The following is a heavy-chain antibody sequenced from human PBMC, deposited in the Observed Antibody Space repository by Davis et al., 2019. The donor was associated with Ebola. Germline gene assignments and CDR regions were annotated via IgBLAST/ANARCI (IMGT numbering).Heavy chain of an antibody. V-gene: IGHV3-23*01. CDR3: AKDSSPYYDFWSGQNFDY. J-gene: IGHJ4*02. CDR2: ISGSGGST. CDR1: GFTFSSYA. Sequence: GGSLRLSCAASGFTFSSYAMHWVRQAPGKGLEWVSAISGSGGSTYYADSVKGRFTISRDNSKNTLYLQMNSLRAEDTAVYYCAKDSSPYYDFWSGQNFDYWGQGTLVTVSS. D-gene: IGHD3-3*01.